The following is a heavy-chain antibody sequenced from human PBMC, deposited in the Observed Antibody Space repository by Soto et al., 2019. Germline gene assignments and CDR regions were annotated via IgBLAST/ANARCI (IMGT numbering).Heavy chain of an antibody. CDR3: ARDSGSGDTAFXY. J-gene: IGHJ4*02. CDR2: IYHSGST. V-gene: IGHV4-30-2*01. Sequence: SETLSLTCAVSGGSISSGGYSWSWIRQPPGKGLEWIGYIYHSGSTYYNPSLKSRVTISVDRSKNQFSLKLSSVTAADTAVYFCARDSGSGDTAFXYWGQGTLVTVSS. CDR1: GGSISSGGYS. D-gene: IGHD5-18*01.